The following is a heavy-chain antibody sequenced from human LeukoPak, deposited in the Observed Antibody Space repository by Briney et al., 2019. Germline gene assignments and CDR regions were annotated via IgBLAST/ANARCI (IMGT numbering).Heavy chain of an antibody. CDR1: GFTFNNYG. Sequence: PGGSLRLSCSASGFTFNNYGMDWVRQAPGKGLEWVAHIKQDGSDTYVDSVKDRFTISRDIAKTSLFLHMNSLTTEDSAVYYCAREHSSHFTWGQGTLVTVSS. V-gene: IGHV3-7*01. CDR3: AREHSSHFT. D-gene: IGHD3-3*02. J-gene: IGHJ4*02. CDR2: IKQDGSDT.